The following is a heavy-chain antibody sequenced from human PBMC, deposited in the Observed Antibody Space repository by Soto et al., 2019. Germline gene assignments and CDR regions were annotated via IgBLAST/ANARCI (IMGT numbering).Heavy chain of an antibody. V-gene: IGHV3-23*01. CDR2: ISGSGGST. D-gene: IGHD4-17*01. CDR1: GFTFSSYA. Sequence: PGGSLRLSCAASGFTFSSYAMSWVRQTPGKGLQWVSGISGSGGSTYYADSVKGRFTISRDNSKNTLYLQMNSLRAEDTAVYYCAKGTAVTPVWVFDYWGQGTLVTVSS. J-gene: IGHJ4*02. CDR3: AKGTAVTPVWVFDY.